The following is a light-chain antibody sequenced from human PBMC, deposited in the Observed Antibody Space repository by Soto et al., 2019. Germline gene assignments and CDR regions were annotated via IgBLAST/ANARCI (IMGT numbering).Light chain of an antibody. CDR2: AAS. CDR3: QKYNSAPLT. J-gene: IGKJ4*01. Sequence: DIQMTQSPSSVSASVGDRVTMTCRASQGISSWLVWYQQKPGKAPKLLIYAASTLQAGVPSRFSGSGSGTDFTLTISSLQPEDVAAYYCQKYNSAPLTLGGGTKVDIK. CDR1: QGISSW. V-gene: IGKV1-27*01.